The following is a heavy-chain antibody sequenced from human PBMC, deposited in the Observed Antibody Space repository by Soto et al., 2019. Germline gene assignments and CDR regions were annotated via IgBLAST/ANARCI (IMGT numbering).Heavy chain of an antibody. CDR3: AKGRAVAGQGPSTLDY. Sequence: EVQLLESGGGLVQPGGSLRLSCAASGFTFSTYVMSWVRQAPGKGLEWVSSLSGSGDNTYYADSVKGRLTISRDNSKNTLNRQRNSRRAEETALYYGAKGRAVAGQGPSTLDYGGQGTRVSVSS. CDR1: GFTFSTYV. CDR2: LSGSGDNT. D-gene: IGHD6-19*01. V-gene: IGHV3-23*01. J-gene: IGHJ4*02.